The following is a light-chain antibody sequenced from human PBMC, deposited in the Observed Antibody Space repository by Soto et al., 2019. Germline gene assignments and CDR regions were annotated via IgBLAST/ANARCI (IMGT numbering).Light chain of an antibody. CDR1: QSISSW. CDR2: DAS. Sequence: DIQMTQSPSTLSASVGDRVTITCRASQSISSWLAWYQQKPGKAPKLLIYDASSLESGVPSRFSGSGSGTELTLAISSLQPDDFATYYRQQYNSYSPYSFGQGTQLEIK. J-gene: IGKJ2*01. CDR3: QQYNSYSPYS. V-gene: IGKV1-5*01.